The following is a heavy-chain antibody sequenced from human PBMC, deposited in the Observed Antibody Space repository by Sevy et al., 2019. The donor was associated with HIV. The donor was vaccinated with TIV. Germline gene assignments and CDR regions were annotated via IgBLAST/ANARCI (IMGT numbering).Heavy chain of an antibody. D-gene: IGHD2-21*02. J-gene: IGHJ4*02. CDR3: ARLFSCGGDCYYLDY. CDR2: ISHDGNYK. Sequence: GGSLRLSCTASGFTFSNYDMHWVRQAPGKGLDWVAVISHDGNYKSCADSVKDRFSISRDNFKNTLHLQMNSLIVEDTAVYFCARLFSCGGDCYYLDYWGQGALVTVSS. CDR1: GFTFSNYD. V-gene: IGHV3-30-3*01.